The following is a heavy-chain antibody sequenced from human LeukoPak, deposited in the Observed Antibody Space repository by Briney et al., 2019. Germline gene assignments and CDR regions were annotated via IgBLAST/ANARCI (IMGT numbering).Heavy chain of an antibody. CDR1: GGSISGSSYY. CDR3: ALRPYCSSTSCYPTENDY. J-gene: IGHJ4*02. D-gene: IGHD2-2*01. CDR2: IYYSGST. V-gene: IGHV4-39*07. Sequence: PSEALSLTCTVSGGSISGSSYYWGWIRQPPGKGLEWIGSIYYSGSTYYNPSLKSRVTISVDTSKNQFSLKLSSVTAADTAVYYCALRPYCSSTSCYPTENDYWGQGTLVTVSS.